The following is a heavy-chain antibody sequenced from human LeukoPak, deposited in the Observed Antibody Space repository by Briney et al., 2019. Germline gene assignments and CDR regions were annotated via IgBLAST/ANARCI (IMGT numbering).Heavy chain of an antibody. V-gene: IGHV1-2*02. Sequence: ASVRVSCKASGNTFDGYYFHWVRQAPGQGLEWMGWINSKSGATNHAQKFQGRLTMTRDTSISTAYMDLGRLTSDDTALYYCATNRATDGWHDLAHWGQGALVTVSS. CDR1: GNTFDGYY. CDR3: ATNRATDGWHDLAH. J-gene: IGHJ4*02. D-gene: IGHD5-24*01. CDR2: INSKSGAT.